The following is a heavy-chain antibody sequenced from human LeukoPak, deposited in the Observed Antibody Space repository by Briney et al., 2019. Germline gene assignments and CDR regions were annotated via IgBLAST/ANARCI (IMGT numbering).Heavy chain of an antibody. Sequence: PSETLSLTCTVSGGSISSGGYYWSWIRQPPGKGLEWIGYIYHSGSTYYNPSLKSRVTISVDRSKNQFSLKLSSVTAADTAVYYCARDGLYCGGDCFDYWGQGTLVTVSS. CDR3: ARDGLYCGGDCFDY. J-gene: IGHJ4*02. D-gene: IGHD2-21*01. V-gene: IGHV4-30-2*01. CDR2: IYHSGST. CDR1: GGSISSGGYY.